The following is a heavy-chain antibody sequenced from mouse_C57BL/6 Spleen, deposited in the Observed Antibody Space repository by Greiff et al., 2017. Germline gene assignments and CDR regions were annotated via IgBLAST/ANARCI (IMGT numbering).Heavy chain of an antibody. CDR1: GYTFTSYW. Sequence: QVQLQQSGAELAKPGASVKLSCKASGYTFTSYWMHWVKQRPGQGLEWIGYINPSSGYTKYNQKFKDKATLTAAKSSSTAYMQLSSLTYEDSAVYYCAKERTMVTTTYFDVWGTGTTVTVSS. CDR3: AKERTMVTTTYFDV. V-gene: IGHV1-7*01. CDR2: INPSSGYT. J-gene: IGHJ1*03. D-gene: IGHD2-2*01.